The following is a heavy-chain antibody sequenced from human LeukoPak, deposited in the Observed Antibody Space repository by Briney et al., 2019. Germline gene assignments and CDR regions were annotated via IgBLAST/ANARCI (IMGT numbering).Heavy chain of an antibody. J-gene: IGHJ4*02. CDR3: ARQRGYYDSSGYYPDY. D-gene: IGHD3-22*01. V-gene: IGHV4-39*01. CDR1: GGSISSSSYY. CDR2: IYYSGST. Sequence: PSETLSLTCTVSGGSISSSSYYWGWIRQPPGKRLEWLGSIYYSGSTYYNPSLKSRVTISADTSKNQFSLKLSSVTAADTAVYYCARQRGYYDSSGYYPDYWGQGTLVTVSS.